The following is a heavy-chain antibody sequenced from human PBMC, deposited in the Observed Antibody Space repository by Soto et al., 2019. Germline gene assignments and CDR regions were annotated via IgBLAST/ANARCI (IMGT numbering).Heavy chain of an antibody. CDR1: GGSISSGDYY. Sequence: TLSLTCTVSGGSISSGDYYWSWIRQPPGKGLEWIGYIYSSGRTSYNPSLESRLTISIDTSKNQFSLHLNSVSAADTAVYFCARDRGNSPDFFDPWGQGTLVTVSS. D-gene: IGHD1-1*01. J-gene: IGHJ5*02. V-gene: IGHV4-30-4*01. CDR3: ARDRGNSPDFFDP. CDR2: IYSSGRT.